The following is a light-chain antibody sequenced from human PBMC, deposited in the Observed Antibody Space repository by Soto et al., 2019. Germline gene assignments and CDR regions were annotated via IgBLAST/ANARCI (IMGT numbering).Light chain of an antibody. CDR1: QSVGSN. CDR3: QQYYNWWT. Sequence: EIVMTQSPATLSVSPGDKDTLSCRDSQSVGSNLAWYQQKPGQAPRLRIYGASTRVTGIPARFSESGSGTEFTLTFSSLQSEDFAVYHCQQYYNWWTFGQGTKVDI. J-gene: IGKJ1*01. V-gene: IGKV3-15*01. CDR2: GAS.